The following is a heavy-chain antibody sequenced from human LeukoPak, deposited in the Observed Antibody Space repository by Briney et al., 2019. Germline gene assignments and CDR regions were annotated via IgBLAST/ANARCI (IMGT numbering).Heavy chain of an antibody. CDR3: AREVRRHRYCSSTSCKPYGMDV. CDR1: GYTFTRYG. J-gene: IGHJ6*02. D-gene: IGHD2-2*01. V-gene: IGHV1-18*01. CDR2: ISAYNGNT. Sequence: ASVKVSCKASGYTFTRYGISWVRQTPGQGLEWMGWISAYNGNTNYAQKLQGRVTMTTDTSTSTAYMELRSLRSDDTAVYYCAREVRRHRYCSSTSCKPYGMDVWGQGTTVTVSS.